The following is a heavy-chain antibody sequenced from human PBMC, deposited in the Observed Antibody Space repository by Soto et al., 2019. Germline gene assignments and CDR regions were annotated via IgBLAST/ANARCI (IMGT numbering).Heavy chain of an antibody. D-gene: IGHD2-15*01. J-gene: IGHJ6*02. CDR2: IRSKANSYAT. Sequence: EVQLVESGGGLVQPGGSLKLSCAASGFTFSGSAMHWVRQASGKGLEWVGRIRSKANSYATAYAASVKGRFTISRDDSKNTAYLQMNSLKTEDTAVYYCTSLGSSWGMDVWGQGTTVTVSS. CDR3: TSLGSSWGMDV. CDR1: GFTFSGSA. V-gene: IGHV3-73*02.